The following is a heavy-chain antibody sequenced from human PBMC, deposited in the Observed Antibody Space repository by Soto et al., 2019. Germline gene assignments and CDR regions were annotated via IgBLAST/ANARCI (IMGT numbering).Heavy chain of an antibody. CDR2: IYYSGST. CDR3: ARGQYFDWLLGAYYYYGMDV. V-gene: IGHV4-59*01. D-gene: IGHD3-9*01. CDR1: GYSITSYY. Sequence: SETLSLTCTVSGYSITSYYWSWIRQPPGKGLEWIGYIYYSGSTNYNPSLKSRVTISVDTSKNQFSLKLSSVTAADTAVYYCARGQYFDWLLGAYYYYGMDVWGQGTTVTVS. J-gene: IGHJ6*02.